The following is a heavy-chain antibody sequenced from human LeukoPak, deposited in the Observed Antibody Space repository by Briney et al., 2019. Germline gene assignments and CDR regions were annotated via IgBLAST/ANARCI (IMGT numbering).Heavy chain of an antibody. CDR3: AKTHPSGYFDY. CDR1: GFTVSSNY. CDR2: IYSGGST. Sequence: GGSLRLSCAASGFTVSSNYMSWVRQAPGKGLEWVSVIYSGGSTYYADSVKGRFTISRDNSKNALYLQMNSLRAEDTAVYYCAKTHPSGYFDYWGQGTLVTVSS. V-gene: IGHV3-53*01. D-gene: IGHD2-15*01. J-gene: IGHJ4*02.